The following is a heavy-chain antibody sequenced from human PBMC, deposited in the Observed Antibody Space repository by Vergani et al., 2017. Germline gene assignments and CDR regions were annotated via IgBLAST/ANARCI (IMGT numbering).Heavy chain of an antibody. CDR1: GFTFGNYA. Sequence: EVQLVESGGGLVQPGRSLRLSCVGSGFTFGNYAMHWVRQAPGKGLEWVSGISWNSAVADSADSVKGRFTISRDNAKNSLYLEMNSLRPEDMALYYCAKGGGLGSYYTPGSFDTWGQGTMVTVSS. J-gene: IGHJ3*02. D-gene: IGHD3-10*01. CDR2: ISWNSAVA. CDR3: AKGGGLGSYYTPGSFDT. V-gene: IGHV3-9*03.